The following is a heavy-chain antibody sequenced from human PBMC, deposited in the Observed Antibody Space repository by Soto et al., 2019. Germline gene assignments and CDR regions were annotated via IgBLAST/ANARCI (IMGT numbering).Heavy chain of an antibody. Sequence: LNISCKGSGYSFTSYWISWVRQMPGKGLEWMGRIDPSDSYTNYSPSFQGHVTISADKSISTAYLQWSSLKASDTAMYYCARGVAVAGRAAEYFQHWGQGTLVTVSS. CDR2: IDPSDSYT. J-gene: IGHJ1*01. CDR1: GYSFTSYW. CDR3: ARGVAVAGRAAEYFQH. D-gene: IGHD6-19*01. V-gene: IGHV5-10-1*01.